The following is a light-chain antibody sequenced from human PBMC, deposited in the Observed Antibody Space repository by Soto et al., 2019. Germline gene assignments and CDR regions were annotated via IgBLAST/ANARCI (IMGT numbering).Light chain of an antibody. Sequence: QSVLTQPASVSGSPGQSITISCTGTSSDVGSYNLVSWYQQHPGKAPKLMIYEVSKRPSGVSNRFSGSKSGNTASLTISGLQAEDEADYYCCSHAGSSTVVFGGGIKLTVL. CDR2: EVS. CDR3: CSHAGSSTVV. CDR1: SSDVGSYNL. V-gene: IGLV2-23*02. J-gene: IGLJ2*01.